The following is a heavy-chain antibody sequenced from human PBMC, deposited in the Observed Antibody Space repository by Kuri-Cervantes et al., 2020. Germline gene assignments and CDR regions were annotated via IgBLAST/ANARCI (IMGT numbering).Heavy chain of an antibody. V-gene: IGHV1-2*04. CDR2: INPNSGGT. CDR1: GGTFSSYA. Sequence: ASVKVSCKASGGTFSSYAISWVRQAPGQGLEWMGWINPNSGGTNYAQKFQGWVTITRDTSASTAYMELSSLRSEDTAVYYCASYSFYGYGMDVWGQGTTVTVSS. D-gene: IGHD2-21*01. J-gene: IGHJ6*02. CDR3: ASYSFYGYGMDV.